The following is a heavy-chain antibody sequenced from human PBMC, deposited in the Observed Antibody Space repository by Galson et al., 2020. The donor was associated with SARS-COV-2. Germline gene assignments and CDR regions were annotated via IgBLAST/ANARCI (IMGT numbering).Heavy chain of an antibody. V-gene: IGHV4-31*03. CDR1: GGSISSGGYY. D-gene: IGHD6-6*01. CDR2: IYYSGST. J-gene: IGHJ6*02. Sequence: SETLSLTCTVSGGSISSGGYYWSWIRQHPGKGLEWIGYIYYSGSTYYNPSLKSRVTISVDTSKNQFSLKLSSVTAADTAVYYCARGGYSSSEFYGMDVWGQGTTVTVSS. CDR3: ARGGYSSSEFYGMDV.